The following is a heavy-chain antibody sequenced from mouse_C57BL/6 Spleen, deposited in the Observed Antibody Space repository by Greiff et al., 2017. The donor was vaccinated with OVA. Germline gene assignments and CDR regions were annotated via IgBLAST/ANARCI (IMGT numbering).Heavy chain of an antibody. D-gene: IGHD1-1*01. CDR1: GYTFTSYW. Sequence: VQLQQPGAELVMPGASVKLSCKASGYTFTSYWMHWVKQRPGQGLEWIGEIDPSDSYTNYNQKFKGKSTLTVDKSSSTAYMQLSSLTSEDSAVYYCANQNYCGSSYGFAYWGQGTLVTVSA. J-gene: IGHJ3*01. V-gene: IGHV1-69*01. CDR2: IDPSDSYT. CDR3: ANQNYCGSSYGFAY.